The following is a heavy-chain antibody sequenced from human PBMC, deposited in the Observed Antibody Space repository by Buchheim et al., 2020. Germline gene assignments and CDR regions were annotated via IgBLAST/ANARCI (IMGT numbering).Heavy chain of an antibody. CDR3: ATTLGTVGATP. V-gene: IGHV3-7*01. D-gene: IGHD1-26*01. J-gene: IGHJ5*02. Sequence: DVQLVESGGGLVQPGGSLRLSCAASGFTFSTYWMTWVRQAPGKGLEWVANINEDGREKNYVDSVKGRVTISRDNAKKSLYLQMSSLRAEDTAVYYCATTLGTVGATPWGQG. CDR1: GFTFSTYW. CDR2: INEDGREK.